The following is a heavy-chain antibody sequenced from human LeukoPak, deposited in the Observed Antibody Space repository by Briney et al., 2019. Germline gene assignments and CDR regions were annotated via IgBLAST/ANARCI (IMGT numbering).Heavy chain of an antibody. CDR3: ARWAITMVRGALKYYYYYYMDV. V-gene: IGHV4-34*01. J-gene: IGHJ6*03. CDR2: INHSGST. Sequence: SETLSLTCAVYGGSFSGYYWSWIRQPPGKGLEWIGEINHSGSTNYNPSLKSRVTISVDTSKNQFSLKLSSVTAADTAVYYCARWAITMVRGALKYYYYYYMDVWGKGTTVTISS. D-gene: IGHD3-10*01. CDR1: GGSFSGYY.